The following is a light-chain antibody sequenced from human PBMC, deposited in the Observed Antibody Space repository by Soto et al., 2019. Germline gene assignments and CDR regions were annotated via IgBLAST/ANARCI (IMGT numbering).Light chain of an antibody. V-gene: IGLV2-14*03. CDR2: GVT. J-gene: IGLJ1*01. Sequence: QSVLTQPASVSGSPGQSITISCTGTTSDVDGYDYVSWYQQHPGKAPKLLIYGVTNRPSGVSSRFSGSRSATSASLTISGLQAEDEADYFCRSFTTSSTYVFGTGTKVTVL. CDR1: TSDVDGYDY. CDR3: RSFTTSSTYV.